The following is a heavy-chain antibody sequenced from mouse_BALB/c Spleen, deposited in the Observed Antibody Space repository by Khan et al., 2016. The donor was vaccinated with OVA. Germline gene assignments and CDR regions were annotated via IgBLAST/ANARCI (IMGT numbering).Heavy chain of an antibody. CDR2: IFPGGVST. CDR3: ARGGYGWFAY. J-gene: IGHJ3*01. V-gene: IGHV1-9*01. Sequence: QVQLQQSGGDLMKPGASVKISCKATGYTFSSYWIEWVKQRPGHGLEWIGQIFPGGVSTTYNEKFKGKATFTADTSSNTAYMQLSSLTSEDSAVYYCARGGYGWFAYWGQGTLVTVSA. CDR1: GYTFSSYW. D-gene: IGHD2-2*01.